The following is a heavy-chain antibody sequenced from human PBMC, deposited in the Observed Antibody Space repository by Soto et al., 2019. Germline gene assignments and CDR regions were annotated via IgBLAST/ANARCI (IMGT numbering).Heavy chain of an antibody. Sequence: SETLSLTCTVSGESISSYYWSWIRQPAGKGLEWIGRIYISGSTDYNPSLKSRVSMSVDRSKNQFSLRLTSVTAADTAVYYCVRDCSAGGCYSDSGMDVWGQGTTVTVSS. V-gene: IGHV4-4*07. CDR1: GESISSYY. CDR2: IYISGST. J-gene: IGHJ6*02. CDR3: VRDCSAGGCYSDSGMDV. D-gene: IGHD2-15*01.